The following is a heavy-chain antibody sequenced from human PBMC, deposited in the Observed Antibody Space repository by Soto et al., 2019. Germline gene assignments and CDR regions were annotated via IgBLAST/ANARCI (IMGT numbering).Heavy chain of an antibody. CDR3: AREKAAAGAPYHYMDV. V-gene: IGHV4-59*01. D-gene: IGHD6-13*01. J-gene: IGHJ6*03. CDR2: TFHSGST. CDR1: GGSFTSYF. Sequence: QVQLQESGPGLVKPSETLSLTCTVSGGSFTSYFWSWIRQSPGKGLEWIGYTFHSGSTNYNPSLKSRVTTSADTSKHQFSLELNSVTAADAAVYYCAREKAAAGAPYHYMDVWGKGTTVTVSS.